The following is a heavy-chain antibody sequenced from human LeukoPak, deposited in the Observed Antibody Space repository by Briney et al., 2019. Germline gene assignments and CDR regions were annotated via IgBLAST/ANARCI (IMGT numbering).Heavy chain of an antibody. D-gene: IGHD2-21*02. V-gene: IGHV4-4*02. CDR2: IYHSGST. CDR1: GGSISSSNW. J-gene: IGHJ4*02. Sequence: SETLSLTCAVSGGSISSSNWWSWVRQPPGKGLEWIGEIYHSGSTNYNPSLKSRVTISVDTSKNQFSLKLSSVTAADTAVYYCARAAALAYCGGDCYSDFDYWGQGTLVTVSS. CDR3: ARAAALAYCGGDCYSDFDY.